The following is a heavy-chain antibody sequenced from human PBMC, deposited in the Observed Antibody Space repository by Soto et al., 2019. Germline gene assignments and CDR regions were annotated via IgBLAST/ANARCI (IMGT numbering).Heavy chain of an antibody. J-gene: IGHJ4*02. CDR2: IYYSGST. CDR1: GGSISSSSYY. D-gene: IGHD6-6*01. Sequence: SETLSLTCTVSGGSISSSSYYWGWIRQPPGKGLEWIGSIYYSGSTYYNPSLKSRVTISVDTSKNQFSLKRSSVTAADTAVYYCARHSRLWQLVDYWGQGTLVTVSS. V-gene: IGHV4-39*01. CDR3: ARHSRLWQLVDY.